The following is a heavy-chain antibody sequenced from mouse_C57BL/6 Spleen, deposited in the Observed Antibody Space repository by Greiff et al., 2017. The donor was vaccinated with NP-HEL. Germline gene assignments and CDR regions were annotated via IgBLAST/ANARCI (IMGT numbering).Heavy chain of an antibody. D-gene: IGHD1-1*01. V-gene: IGHV2-9-1*01. CDR3: ARNYYGSSYVGAMDD. CDR1: GFSLTSYA. Sequence: VQLQESGPGLVAPSPSLSITCTVSGFSLTSYAISWVRQPPGKGLEWLGVIWTGGGTTYNSALKSRKSISKDNSKSQVFLKMNSLQTDDTARYYCARNYYGSSYVGAMDDWGQGTSVTVSS. J-gene: IGHJ4*01. CDR2: IWTGGGT.